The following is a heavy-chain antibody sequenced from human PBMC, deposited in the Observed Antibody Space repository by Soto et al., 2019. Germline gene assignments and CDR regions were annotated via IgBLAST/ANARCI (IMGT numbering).Heavy chain of an antibody. CDR3: AKDGPDDSSGYFSFEY. CDR2: IKQDGSEK. D-gene: IGHD3-22*01. Sequence: PGGSLRLSCAASGFTFSNYWMNWVRQAPGKGLEWVANIKQDGSEKNYVDSVKGRFTISRDNAKNSLYLQMNSLSAEDTAVFYCAKDGPDDSSGYFSFEYWGQGTLVTVS. V-gene: IGHV3-7*03. J-gene: IGHJ4*02. CDR1: GFTFSNYW.